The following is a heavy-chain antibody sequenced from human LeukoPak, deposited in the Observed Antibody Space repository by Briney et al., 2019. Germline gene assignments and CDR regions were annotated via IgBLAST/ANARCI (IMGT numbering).Heavy chain of an antibody. CDR1: GFTFSSYS. D-gene: IGHD2-15*01. J-gene: IGHJ4*02. V-gene: IGHV3-21*01. CDR3: ARAGGYCGRISCPYYFDY. CDR2: ISSSSSYI. Sequence: PGGSLRLSCAASGFTFSSYSMNSVRQAPGKGLEWVSSISSSSSYIYYADSVKGRFTISRDNAKNSLYLQMNSLRAEDTAVYYCARAGGYCGRISCPYYFDYWGQGSLVAVSS.